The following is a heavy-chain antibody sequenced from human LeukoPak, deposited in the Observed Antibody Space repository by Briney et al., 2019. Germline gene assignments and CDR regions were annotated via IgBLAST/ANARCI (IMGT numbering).Heavy chain of an antibody. Sequence: GGSLRLSCAASGFTFSSYRMSRVRQAPGKGLEWVANIKQDGSEEFYVDSVKGRFTISRDNAKNSLYLQMNRLRAEETAVFYCVRHGGYYFDYWGEGTLVTVSS. J-gene: IGHJ4*02. D-gene: IGHD3-16*01. CDR1: GFTFSSYR. CDR2: IKQDGSEE. CDR3: VRHGGYYFDY. V-gene: IGHV3-7*01.